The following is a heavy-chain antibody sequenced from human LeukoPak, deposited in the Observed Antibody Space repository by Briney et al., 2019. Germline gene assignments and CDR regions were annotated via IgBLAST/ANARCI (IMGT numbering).Heavy chain of an antibody. CDR3: AHTPYYYDSSGYYYWLDP. CDR2: IYWDDDK. Sequence: SGPTLVKPTQTLTLTCTFSGFSLTTGGVGVSWIRQPPGKALEWLALIYWDDDKRYSPSLKSRLSITKDTPKNQVVLTMTNKDPVDTATYYRAHTPYYYDSSGYYYWLDPWGQGTLVTVSS. D-gene: IGHD3-22*01. V-gene: IGHV2-5*02. CDR1: GFSLTTGGVG. J-gene: IGHJ5*02.